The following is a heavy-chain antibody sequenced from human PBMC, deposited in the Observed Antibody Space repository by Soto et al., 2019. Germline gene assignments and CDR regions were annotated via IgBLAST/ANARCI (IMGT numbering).Heavy chain of an antibody. J-gene: IGHJ5*01. CDR1: GYNFGGYW. Sequence: PGESLKISCQASGYNFGGYWIGWVRQMPGKCLEWMGIIFPGDSDTRYSPSFRGQVTISADKSINTAYLQWSSLKASDTAMYYCARPFDTSGWYDSWGQGTLVTVSS. V-gene: IGHV5-51*01. CDR3: ARPFDTSGWYDS. D-gene: IGHD6-19*01. CDR2: IFPGDSDT.